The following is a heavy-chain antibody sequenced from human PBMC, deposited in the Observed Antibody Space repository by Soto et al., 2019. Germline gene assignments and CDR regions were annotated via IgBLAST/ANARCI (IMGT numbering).Heavy chain of an antibody. J-gene: IGHJ4*02. CDR2: MNPNSGNT. Sequence: ASVKVSCKASGYTFTSYDINWVRQATGQGLEWMGWMNPNSGNTGYAQKFQGRVTMTRNTSISTAYMELSSLRSEDTAVYYCARGSVRFLEWSPGDYFDYWGQGTLVTVSS. CDR1: GYTFTSYD. V-gene: IGHV1-8*01. D-gene: IGHD3-3*01. CDR3: ARGSVRFLEWSPGDYFDY.